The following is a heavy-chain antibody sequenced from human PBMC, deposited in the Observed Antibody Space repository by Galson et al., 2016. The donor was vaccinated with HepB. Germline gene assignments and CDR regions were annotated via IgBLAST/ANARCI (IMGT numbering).Heavy chain of an antibody. V-gene: IGHV3-53*01. CDR3: ARLSWQWLVPIFDY. CDR1: GFTVSSNY. CDR2: IYSGGNT. D-gene: IGHD6-19*01. J-gene: IGHJ4*02. Sequence: SLRLSCAASGFTVSSNYMSWVRQAPGKGLGWVSVIYSGGNTYYADSVKGRFTISRDNSKNTLYLQMNSLRAEDTAVYYCARLSWQWLVPIFDYSGQGTLVTVSS.